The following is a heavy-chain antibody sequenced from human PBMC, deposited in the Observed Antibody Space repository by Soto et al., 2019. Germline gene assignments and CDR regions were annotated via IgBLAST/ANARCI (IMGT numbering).Heavy chain of an antibody. D-gene: IGHD6-19*01. CDR3: AKGTSGWYSDFDY. V-gene: IGHV3-30*18. J-gene: IGHJ4*02. CDR2: ISYDGSNK. CDR1: GFTFSSYG. Sequence: QVQLVESGGGVVQPGRSLRLSCAASGFTFSSYGMHWVRQAPGKGLEWVAVISYDGSNKYYADSVKGRFTISRDNSKNTLYLQMNSLRAEDTAVYYCAKGTSGWYSDFDYWGQGTLVTVSS.